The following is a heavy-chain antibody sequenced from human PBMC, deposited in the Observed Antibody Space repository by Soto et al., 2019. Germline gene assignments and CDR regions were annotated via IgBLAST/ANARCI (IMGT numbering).Heavy chain of an antibody. D-gene: IGHD3-9*01. CDR2: IKSKTDGGTT. CDR3: TSVPDYDILTGLFPDALDI. CDR1: VFTFSNAG. J-gene: IGHJ3*02. Sequence: GGSLRLSCAASVFTFSNAGMSWVRKAPGKGLAWVGRIKSKTDGGTTDYAAPVKGRFTISLDDSKNTLYLQMNSVKSEDTAVYYFTSVPDYDILTGLFPDALDIWGQGTMVTVSS. V-gene: IGHV3-15*01.